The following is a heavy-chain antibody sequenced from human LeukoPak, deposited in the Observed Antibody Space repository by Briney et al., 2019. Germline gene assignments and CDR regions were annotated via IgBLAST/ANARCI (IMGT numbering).Heavy chain of an antibody. D-gene: IGHD3-16*01. CDR2: IGAGGDT. Sequence: PGGSLRLSCAASGFTFSNSDMHWVRQAAGRRLEWVSAIGAGGDTYYTDSVKGRFTISRENAQNSLYLQVNSLRAGDTAVYYCAREVLDTISWGWHLDLWGRGTLVTVSS. CDR3: AREVLDTISWGWHLDL. CDR1: GFTFSNSD. J-gene: IGHJ2*01. V-gene: IGHV3-13*01.